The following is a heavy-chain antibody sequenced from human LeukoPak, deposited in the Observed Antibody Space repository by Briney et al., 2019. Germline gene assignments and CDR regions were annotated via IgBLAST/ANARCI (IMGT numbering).Heavy chain of an antibody. V-gene: IGHV4-28*01. Sequence: SETLSLTCAVSGYSITSSSWWGWIRQPPGKGLEWIGYIYYSGSTNYNPSLKSRVTISVDTSKNQFSLKLSSVTAADTAVYYCARIYDFWSGYLDYWGQGTLVTVSS. D-gene: IGHD3-3*01. CDR1: GYSITSSSW. J-gene: IGHJ4*02. CDR3: ARIYDFWSGYLDY. CDR2: IYYSGST.